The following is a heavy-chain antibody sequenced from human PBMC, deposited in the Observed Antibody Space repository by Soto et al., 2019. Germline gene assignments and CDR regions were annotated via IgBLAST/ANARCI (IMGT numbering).Heavy chain of an antibody. D-gene: IGHD3-3*01. Sequence: SETLSLTCTVSGGSISSYYWSWIRQPPGKGLEWIGYIYYSGSTNYNPSLKSRVTISVDTSKNQFSLKLSSVTAADTAVYYCARTLGFLEWLTRFDPWGQGTLVPVSS. J-gene: IGHJ5*02. CDR1: GGSISSYY. CDR3: ARTLGFLEWLTRFDP. V-gene: IGHV4-59*08. CDR2: IYYSGST.